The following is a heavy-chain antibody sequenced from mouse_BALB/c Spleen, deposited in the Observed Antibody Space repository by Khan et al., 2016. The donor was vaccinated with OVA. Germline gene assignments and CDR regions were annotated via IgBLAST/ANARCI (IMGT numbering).Heavy chain of an antibody. CDR3: AKNCGYDVYLDY. D-gene: IGHD2-2*01. CDR1: GYTFTSYV. V-gene: IGHV1S136*01. CDR2: IYPYNDDT. J-gene: IGHJ2*01. Sequence: VQLQQSGPELVKPGASVKMSCKASGYTFTSYVMHWLRQKPGQGLEWIGYIYPYNDDTKYNEKFKGKATLTSDKSSSTAYMELSSLTPEDYAVDYYAKNCGYDVYLDYWGQGTTLTVSS.